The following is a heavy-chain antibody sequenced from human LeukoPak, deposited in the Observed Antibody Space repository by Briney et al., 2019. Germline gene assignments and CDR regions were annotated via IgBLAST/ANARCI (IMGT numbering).Heavy chain of an antibody. CDR3: ARDQGMGGDDAFDI. D-gene: IGHD2-21*02. Sequence: PGRSLRLSCAASGFTFSSYSMNWVRQAPGKGLEWVSSISSSSSYIYYADSVKGRFTISRNNAKNSLYLQMNSLRAEDTAVYYCARDQGMGGDDAFDIWGQGTMVTVSS. CDR2: ISSSSSYI. CDR1: GFTFSSYS. V-gene: IGHV3-21*01. J-gene: IGHJ3*02.